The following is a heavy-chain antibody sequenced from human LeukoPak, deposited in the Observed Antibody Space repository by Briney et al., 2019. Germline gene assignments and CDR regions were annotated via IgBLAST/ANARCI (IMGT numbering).Heavy chain of an antibody. Sequence: GGSLRLSCAVSGFTFDDYAMHWVRQAPGKGLEWVSGISWNSGSIGYADSVRGRFTISRDNAKNSLYLQMNSLRAEDTALYYCAKDKAAAGMGSIFDYWGQGTLVTVSS. V-gene: IGHV3-9*01. CDR3: AKDKAAAGMGSIFDY. D-gene: IGHD6-13*01. CDR2: ISWNSGSI. J-gene: IGHJ4*02. CDR1: GFTFDDYA.